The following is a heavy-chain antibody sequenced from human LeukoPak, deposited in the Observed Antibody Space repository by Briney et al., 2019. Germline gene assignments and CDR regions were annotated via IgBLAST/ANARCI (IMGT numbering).Heavy chain of an antibody. D-gene: IGHD1-26*01. CDR3: AKWELLQPGNWGYDYYYMDV. CDR1: GYTFTGYY. CDR2: INPNSGGT. Sequence: ASVKVSCKASGYTFTGYYIHWVRQAPGQGLEWMGWINPNSGGTNYAQKFQGRVTMTRDTSISTAYMELSRLRSDDTAVYYCAKWELLQPGNWGYDYYYMDVWGKGTTVTVSS. J-gene: IGHJ6*03. V-gene: IGHV1-2*02.